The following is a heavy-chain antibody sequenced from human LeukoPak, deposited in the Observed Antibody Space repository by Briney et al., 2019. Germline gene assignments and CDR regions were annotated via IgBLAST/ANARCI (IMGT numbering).Heavy chain of an antibody. V-gene: IGHV3-9*01. CDR2: ISWNSGSI. J-gene: IGHJ4*02. D-gene: IGHD3-10*01. CDR1: GFTFDDYA. Sequence: PGGSLRLSCAASGFTFDDYAMHWVRQAPGKGLEWVSGISWNSGSIGYADSVKGRFTISRDNAKNSLYLQMNSLRAEDTALYYCAKDFYGSGSYSLPDYGGQGTLVTVSS. CDR3: AKDFYGSGSYSLPDY.